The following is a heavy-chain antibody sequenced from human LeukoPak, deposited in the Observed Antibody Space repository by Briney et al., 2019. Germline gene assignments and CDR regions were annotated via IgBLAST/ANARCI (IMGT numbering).Heavy chain of an antibody. CDR3: ARRPTARQYGDYFDY. V-gene: IGHV2-5*01. J-gene: IGHJ4*02. Sequence: SGPTLVKPTQTLTLTFTFAGFSLSTTGVGVGWIRQPPGKAPEWLALIYWNEDKRYSPSLKSRLTISKDTSKNQVALTMTNMDPVDTATYYCARRPTARQYGDYFDYWGQGTLVTVSS. D-gene: IGHD4-17*01. CDR2: IYWNEDK. CDR1: GFSLSTTGVG.